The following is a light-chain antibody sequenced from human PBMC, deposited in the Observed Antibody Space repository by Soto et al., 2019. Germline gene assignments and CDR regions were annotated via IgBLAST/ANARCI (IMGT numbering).Light chain of an antibody. CDR3: SSYTSTSAYVV. CDR1: SSDVGGYRY. Sequence: QSVLTQTASVSESPGQSITISCTGTSSDVGGYRYVSWYQQHPGKVPKLIIYDVSNRPSGISDRFSGSKSANTASLTISGLQAEDEADYYCSSYTSTSAYVVFGGGTKLTVL. J-gene: IGLJ2*01. V-gene: IGLV2-14*01. CDR2: DVS.